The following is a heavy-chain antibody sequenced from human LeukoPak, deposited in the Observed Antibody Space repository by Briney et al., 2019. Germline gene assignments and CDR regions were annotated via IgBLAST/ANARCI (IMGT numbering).Heavy chain of an antibody. CDR2: IYYSGGT. CDR1: GGSISSYY. Sequence: SETLSLTCTLSGGSISSYYWSWIRQPPGKGLEWIGYIYYSGGTNYNPSLKSRVTISVDTPKNQFSLKLSSVPAADTAVYYCARSGECSGGSCIRDFDYWGQGTLVTVSS. J-gene: IGHJ4*02. D-gene: IGHD2-15*01. CDR3: ARSGECSGGSCIRDFDY. V-gene: IGHV4-59*01.